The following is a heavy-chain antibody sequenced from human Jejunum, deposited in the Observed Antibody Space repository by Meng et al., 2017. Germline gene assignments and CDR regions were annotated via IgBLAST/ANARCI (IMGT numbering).Heavy chain of an antibody. CDR3: AKLTTN. CDR2: ISVSTSST. CDR1: GFTFSSHT. Sequence: VQPLDSRAGLVQPGGSLRLSCAASGFTFSSHTLSWVRQAPGKGLEWVSSISVSTSSTYYTDSVKGRFTISRDNSKNTLYLQMDSLRAEDTAVYYCAKLTTNWGQGTLVTVAS. V-gene: IGHV3-23*01. D-gene: IGHD1-14*01. J-gene: IGHJ4*02.